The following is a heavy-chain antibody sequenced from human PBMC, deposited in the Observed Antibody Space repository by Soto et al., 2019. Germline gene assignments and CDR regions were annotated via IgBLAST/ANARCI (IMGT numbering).Heavy chain of an antibody. J-gene: IGHJ4*02. Sequence: SETLSLTCTVSGGSISSYDWSWIRQPPGKGLEWIGEINHSGSTNYNPSLKSRVTISVDTSKNQFSLKLSSVTAADTAVYYCARGRRIVVVPAAPVKFDYWGQGTLVTVSS. V-gene: IGHV4-34*01. CDR1: GGSISSYD. CDR3: ARGRRIVVVPAAPVKFDY. CDR2: INHSGST. D-gene: IGHD2-2*01.